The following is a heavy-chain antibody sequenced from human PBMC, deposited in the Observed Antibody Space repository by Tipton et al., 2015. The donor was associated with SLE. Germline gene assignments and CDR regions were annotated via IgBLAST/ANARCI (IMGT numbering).Heavy chain of an antibody. CDR1: GFTFSSYS. Sequence: SLRLSCATSGFTFSSYSMNWVRQAPGKGLEWVSYISSSSSTIYYADSVKGRFTISRDNAKNSLYLQMNSLRAEDTAVYYCARVGQYDFWSGYQGRFDYWGQGTLVTVSS. CDR2: ISSSSSTI. V-gene: IGHV3-48*01. J-gene: IGHJ4*02. CDR3: ARVGQYDFWSGYQGRFDY. D-gene: IGHD3-3*01.